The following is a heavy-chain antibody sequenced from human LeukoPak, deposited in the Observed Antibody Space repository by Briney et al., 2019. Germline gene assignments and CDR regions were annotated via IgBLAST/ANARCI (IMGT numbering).Heavy chain of an antibody. V-gene: IGHV1-69*04. CDR3: ARGFRYYGSGSYHHLNHYFDY. CDR2: IIPILGIA. J-gene: IGHJ4*02. Sequence: SVKVSCKASGGTFSSYAISWVRQAPGQGLEGMGRIIPILGIANYAQKFQGRVTITADKSTSTAYMELSSLRSEDTAVYYCARGFRYYGSGSYHHLNHYFDYWGQGTLVTVSS. CDR1: GGTFSSYA. D-gene: IGHD3-10*01.